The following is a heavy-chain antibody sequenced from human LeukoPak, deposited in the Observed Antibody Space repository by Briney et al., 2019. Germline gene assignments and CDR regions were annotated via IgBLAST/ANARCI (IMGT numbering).Heavy chain of an antibody. CDR2: FDPEDGET. CDR3: ATDPYYYGSGRSWDY. Sequence: ASVKVSCKVSGYTLTELSMHWVRQAPGKGLEWMGGFDPEDGETIYAQKFQGRVTMTEDTSTDTAYMELSSLRSEDTAVYYCATDPYYYGSGRSWDYWGQGTLVTVSS. J-gene: IGHJ4*02. V-gene: IGHV1-24*01. D-gene: IGHD3-10*01. CDR1: GYTLTELS.